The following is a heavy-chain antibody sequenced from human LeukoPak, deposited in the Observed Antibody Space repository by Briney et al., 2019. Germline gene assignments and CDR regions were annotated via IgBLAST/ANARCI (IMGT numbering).Heavy chain of an antibody. J-gene: IGHJ4*02. D-gene: IGHD3-10*01. Sequence: PSETLSLACTVSGGSISSTSYDWYWIRQPAGKGLEWIGHIYTSGSTNYNPSLRSRVTISVDTSKNQFSLKLTSVTAADTAVYYCTKGRGIWGQGTLVTVSS. CDR2: IYTSGST. CDR1: GGSISSTSYD. V-gene: IGHV4-61*09. CDR3: TKGRGI.